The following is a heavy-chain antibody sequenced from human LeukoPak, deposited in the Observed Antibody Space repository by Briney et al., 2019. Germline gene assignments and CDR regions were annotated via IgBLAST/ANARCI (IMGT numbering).Heavy chain of an antibody. D-gene: IGHD2-2*01. CDR3: ARLGIGVVPSAMLGDYYFDY. Sequence: SETLSLTCTVSGGSISSYYWSWIRQPPGKGLEWIGYIYYSGSTNYNPPLKSRVTISVDTSKNQFSLKLTSVTAADTAVYYCARLGIGVVPSAMLGDYYFDYWGQGTLVTVSS. CDR2: IYYSGST. J-gene: IGHJ4*02. V-gene: IGHV4-59*08. CDR1: GGSISSYY.